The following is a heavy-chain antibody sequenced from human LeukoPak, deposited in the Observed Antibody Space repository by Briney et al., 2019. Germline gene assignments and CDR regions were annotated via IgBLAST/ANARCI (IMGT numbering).Heavy chain of an antibody. V-gene: IGHV3-48*01. J-gene: IGHJ4*02. D-gene: IGHD3-22*01. CDR3: ARDSGYTEGGFDY. CDR2: IGTSSTTI. Sequence: GGSLRLSCAASGFTFSSYTMNWVRQPPGKGLEWVSNIGTSSTTIYYADSVKGRFTISRDNAKNSLYLQMNSLRADDTAVYYCARDSGYTEGGFDYWGQGTLVTVSS. CDR1: GFTFSSYT.